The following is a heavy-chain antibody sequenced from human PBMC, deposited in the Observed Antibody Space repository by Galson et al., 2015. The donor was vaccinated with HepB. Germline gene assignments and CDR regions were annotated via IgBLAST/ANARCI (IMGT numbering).Heavy chain of an antibody. CDR1: GFTFSTQG. J-gene: IGHJ3*02. V-gene: IGHV3-30*03. CDR2: VSYDGSYT. CDR3: ARDHDWAIDI. Sequence: SLRLSCAASGFTFSTQGIHWVRQAPGKGLEWVGVVSYDGSYTFYGDSVKGRFTISRDDARSSLYLEMNSLRDEDTAVYYCARDHDWAIDIWGQGTLVTVSP. D-gene: IGHD2-21*01.